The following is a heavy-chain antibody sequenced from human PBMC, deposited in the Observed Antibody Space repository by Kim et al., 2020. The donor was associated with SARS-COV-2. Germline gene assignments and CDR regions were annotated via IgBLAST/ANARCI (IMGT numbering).Heavy chain of an antibody. CDR1: GFTFSSYS. Sequence: GGSLRLSCAASGFTFSSYSMNWVRQAPGKGLEWVSSISSSSSYIYYADSVKGRFTISRDNAKNSLYLQMNSLRAEDTAVYYCARDLGNADDAFDIWGQGTMVTVSS. J-gene: IGHJ3*02. CDR2: ISSSSSYI. CDR3: ARDLGNADDAFDI. D-gene: IGHD4-4*01. V-gene: IGHV3-21*01.